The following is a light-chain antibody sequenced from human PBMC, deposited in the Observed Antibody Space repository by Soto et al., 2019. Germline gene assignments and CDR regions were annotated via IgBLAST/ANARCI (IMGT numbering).Light chain of an antibody. Sequence: QSALTQPASVSGSPGQSITISCTGTSSDVGDYDSVSWYQQHPGKAPKLMIYEVNNRPSGVSDRFSGSKSGNTASLTIFGLQAEDEADYHCSSYTGRNTLVFGGGTKLTVL. J-gene: IGLJ2*01. V-gene: IGLV2-14*03. CDR1: SSDVGDYDS. CDR3: SSYTGRNTLV. CDR2: EVN.